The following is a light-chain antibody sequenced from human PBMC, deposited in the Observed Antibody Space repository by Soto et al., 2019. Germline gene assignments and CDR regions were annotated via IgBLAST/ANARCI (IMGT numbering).Light chain of an antibody. V-gene: IGLV2-11*01. Sequence: QSVLTQPRSVSGSPGQSVTISCTGTSSDVGGYKYASWFQQHPGKAPKVMIYEVSERPSGVPGRFSGSKSGNTASLTISGLQAEDEADYYCCSYAGSYALFGGGTKLTVL. CDR3: CSYAGSYAL. CDR1: SSDVGGYKY. CDR2: EVS. J-gene: IGLJ2*01.